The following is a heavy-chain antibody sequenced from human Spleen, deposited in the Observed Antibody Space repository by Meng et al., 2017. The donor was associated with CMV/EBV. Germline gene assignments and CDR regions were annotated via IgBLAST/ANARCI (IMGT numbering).Heavy chain of an antibody. Sequence: SGFILSDRYMDWVRQAPGKGLEWFGRTRNKANSYSTEYAASVKGRFTISRDGSKNSLYLQMNSLKTEDTAVYYCTRGGGSDREFDSWGQGTLVTVSS. V-gene: IGHV3-72*01. J-gene: IGHJ4*02. CDR3: TRGGGSDREFDS. D-gene: IGHD1-26*01. CDR1: GFILSDRY. CDR2: TRNKANSYST.